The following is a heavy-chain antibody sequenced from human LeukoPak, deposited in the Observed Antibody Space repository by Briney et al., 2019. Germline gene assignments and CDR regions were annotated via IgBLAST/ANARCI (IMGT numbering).Heavy chain of an antibody. V-gene: IGHV3-30*02. Sequence: GGSLRLSCAASGFTSSVYAMHWVRQPPGEGLEWVAFLRFDGSSEKYADSVKGRFTISRDKSKNTLYLQMNSLRAEDTAVYYCAKDRGDFPPYFDYWGQGTLVTVSS. CDR1: GFTSSVYA. J-gene: IGHJ4*02. CDR2: LRFDGSSE. CDR3: AKDRGDFPPYFDY. D-gene: IGHD2-21*02.